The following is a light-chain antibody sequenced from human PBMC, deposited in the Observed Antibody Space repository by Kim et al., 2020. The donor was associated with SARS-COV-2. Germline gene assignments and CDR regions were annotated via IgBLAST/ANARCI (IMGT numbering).Light chain of an antibody. CDR2: EDS. CDR1: ALTKKY. J-gene: IGLJ2*01. CDR3: DSTDSSGNLGV. V-gene: IGLV3-10*01. Sequence: SPGQKARITCSGDALTKKYAYWYQQKSGQAPVLVNYEDSKRPSGIPERFSGSSSGTMATLTISGAEVEDETDYYCDSTDSSGNLGVFGEGTQLTVL.